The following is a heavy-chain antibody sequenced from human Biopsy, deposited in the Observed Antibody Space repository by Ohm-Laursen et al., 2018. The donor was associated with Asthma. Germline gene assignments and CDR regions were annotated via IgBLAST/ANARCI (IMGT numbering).Heavy chain of an antibody. V-gene: IGHV1-3*04. D-gene: IGHD3-9*01. CDR3: ARTYYDFLTGQVKDVFGV. J-gene: IGHJ3*01. CDR2: VNTGNGDT. Sequence: SSVKVSSKPSGYNFISFAIHWVRQAPGQRLEWMGWVNTGNGDTKYSQKFRGRVTITRDTSASTAYMELRSLRTEDTATYYCARTYYDFLTGQVKDVFGVWGQGTMVTVSS. CDR1: GYNFISFA.